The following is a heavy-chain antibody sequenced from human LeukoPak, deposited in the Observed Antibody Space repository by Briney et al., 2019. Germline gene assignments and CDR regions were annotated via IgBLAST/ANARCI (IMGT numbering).Heavy chain of an antibody. CDR2: IYPGDSDT. D-gene: IGHD6-13*01. V-gene: IGHV5-51*01. J-gene: IGHJ4*02. CDR1: GYSFTSYW. CDR3: ARHVGSSWYPDDYPADY. Sequence: GESLKISCKGSGYSFTSYWIGWVRQMPGKGLEWMGIIYPGDSDTRYSPSFQGQVTISADKSISTAYLQWSSLKAPDTAMYYCARHVGSSWYPDDYPADYWGQGTLVTVSS.